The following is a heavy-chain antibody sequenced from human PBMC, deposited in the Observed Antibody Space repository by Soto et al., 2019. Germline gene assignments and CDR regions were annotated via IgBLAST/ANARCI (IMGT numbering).Heavy chain of an antibody. D-gene: IGHD4-17*01. CDR2: ISYDGSNK. V-gene: IGHV3-30-3*01. CDR1: GVTFSSYA. CDR3: ARDLGTTDDY. Sequence: QVQLVESGGGVVQPGRSLRLSCAASGVTFSSYAMHWVRQAPGKGLEWVAVISYDGSNKYYADSVKGRFTISRDNSKNTLYLQMNSLRAEDTAVYYCARDLGTTDDYWGQGTLVTVSS. J-gene: IGHJ4*02.